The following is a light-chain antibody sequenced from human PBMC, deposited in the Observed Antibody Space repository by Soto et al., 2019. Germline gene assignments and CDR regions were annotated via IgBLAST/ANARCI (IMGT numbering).Light chain of an antibody. V-gene: IGKV3-15*01. CDR2: GVS. CDR3: QQYNNWPPYT. CDR1: QSIRRN. Sequence: EVVMTQSLGTLSVSPGERATLSCRASQSIRRNLAWYQQKPGRAPRLLIYGVSTRATGIPARFSGSGSETDFTLTISSLQSEDFADYYCQQYNNWPPYTFGQGTKLEF. J-gene: IGKJ2*01.